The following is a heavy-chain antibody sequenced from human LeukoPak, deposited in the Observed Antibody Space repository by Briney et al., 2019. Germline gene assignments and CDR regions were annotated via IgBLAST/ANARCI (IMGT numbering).Heavy chain of an antibody. CDR3: ARHWEAVAARGAFDI. CDR2: IYPGDSDT. Sequence: GESLKISCKGSGYSFTSYWIGWVRQMPGKGLEWMGIIYPGDSDTRYSPPFQGQVTISADKSISTAYLQWSSLKASDTAMYYCARHWEAVAARGAFDIWGQGTMVTVSS. CDR1: GYSFTSYW. D-gene: IGHD6-13*01. J-gene: IGHJ3*02. V-gene: IGHV5-51*01.